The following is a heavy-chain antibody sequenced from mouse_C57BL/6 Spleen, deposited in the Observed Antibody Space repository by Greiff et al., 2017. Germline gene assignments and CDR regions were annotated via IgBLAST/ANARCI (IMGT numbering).Heavy chain of an antibody. Sequence: DVMLVESGGGLVQPGGSLKLSCAASGFTFSDYYMYWVRQTPEKRLEWVAYISNGGGSTYYPDTVKGRFTISRDNAKNTLYLQMSRLKSEDTAMYYCAREGYYGSSEAMDYWGQGTSVTVSS. V-gene: IGHV5-12*01. CDR1: GFTFSDYY. CDR3: AREGYYGSSEAMDY. D-gene: IGHD1-1*01. J-gene: IGHJ4*01. CDR2: ISNGGGST.